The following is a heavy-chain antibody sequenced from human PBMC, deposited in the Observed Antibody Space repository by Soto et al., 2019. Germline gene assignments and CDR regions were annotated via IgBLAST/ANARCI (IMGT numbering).Heavy chain of an antibody. CDR1: RGALSSYA. CDR3: ARGGSRGITRGAFDI. J-gene: IGHJ3*02. D-gene: IGHD3-16*01. CDR2: VIPIYGTP. V-gene: IGHV1-69*18. Sequence: QVQLVQSGAEVKQPGSSVKVSCKASRGALSSYAITWVRQAPGQGLDWMGRVIPIYGTPNYAQKLRGRLSLTVAASKSTASWERGGLRSGDTAVYFCARGGSRGITRGAFDIGGKGTMATVSS.